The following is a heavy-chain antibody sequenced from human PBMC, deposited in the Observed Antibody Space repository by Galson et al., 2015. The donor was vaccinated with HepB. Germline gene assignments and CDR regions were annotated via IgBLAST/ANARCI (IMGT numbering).Heavy chain of an antibody. CDR2: ISAYNGNT. CDR3: ARVSDYDFWSGYPDY. V-gene: IGHV1-18*01. J-gene: IGHJ4*02. D-gene: IGHD3-3*01. Sequence: SVKVSCKASGYTFTSYGISWVRQAPGQGLEWMGWISAYNGNTNYAQKLQGRVTMTTDTSTSTAYMELRSLRPDDTAVYYCARVSDYDFWSGYPDYWGQGTLVTVSS. CDR1: GYTFTSYG.